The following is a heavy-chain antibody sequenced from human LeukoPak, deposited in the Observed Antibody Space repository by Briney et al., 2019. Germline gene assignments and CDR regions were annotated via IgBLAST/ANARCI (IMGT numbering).Heavy chain of an antibody. V-gene: IGHV3-33*01. CDR1: GFILRTHG. CDR2: MWYDGSRE. J-gene: IGHJ4*02. CDR3: ARDLSFGSLDF. Sequence: GGSLRLSCAASGFILRTHGMHWVRQAPGKGLEWVAGMWYDGSREDYADSVKGRFTISRDMSKNTLNLQMNSLRVEDTAMFYCARDLSFGSLDFRGQGTLVTVSS. D-gene: IGHD1-26*01.